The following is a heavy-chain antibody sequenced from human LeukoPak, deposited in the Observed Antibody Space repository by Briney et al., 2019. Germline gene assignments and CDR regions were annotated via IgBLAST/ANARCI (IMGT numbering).Heavy chain of an antibody. CDR3: ARDPVPAAARHFDY. CDR1: GFTFSTYA. CDR2: TSSDGSIK. D-gene: IGHD2-2*01. J-gene: IGHJ4*01. Sequence: GGSLRLSCAASGFTFSTYAMHWVRQAPGKGLEWVAVTSSDGSIKYYPDSVKGRFTISRDNSKNTLYLQMNSLRAEDTGVYYCARDPVPAAARHFDYWGQGTLVTVSS. V-gene: IGHV3-30-3*01.